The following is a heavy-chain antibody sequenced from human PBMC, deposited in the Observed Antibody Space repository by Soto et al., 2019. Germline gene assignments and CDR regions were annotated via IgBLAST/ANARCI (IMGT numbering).Heavy chain of an antibody. CDR3: AMIVGASSGYWFDP. CDR1: GYTFTSYG. V-gene: IGHV1-18*01. CDR2: ISAYNGNT. J-gene: IGHJ5*02. D-gene: IGHD1-26*01. Sequence: GASVKVSCTASGYTFTSYGISWVRHAPGQGLEWMGWISAYNGNTNYAQQLQGRVTMTTDTSTSTAYMELRSLRSDDTAVYYCAMIVGASSGYWFDPWGQGTLVTVSS.